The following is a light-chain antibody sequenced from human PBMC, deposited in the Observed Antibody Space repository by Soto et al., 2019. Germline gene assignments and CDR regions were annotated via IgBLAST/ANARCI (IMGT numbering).Light chain of an antibody. Sequence: QSVLTQPPSASGTPEQKVTIVCSGRTSNIGSNSVNWYQQLPGTAPKLLIYSNNQRPSGAPDRFSGSKSGTSASLAISGLQSDDEADYYCAVWDDSLNGLWVFGGGTKLTVL. CDR2: SNN. J-gene: IGLJ3*02. CDR1: TSNIGSNS. CDR3: AVWDDSLNGLWV. V-gene: IGLV1-44*01.